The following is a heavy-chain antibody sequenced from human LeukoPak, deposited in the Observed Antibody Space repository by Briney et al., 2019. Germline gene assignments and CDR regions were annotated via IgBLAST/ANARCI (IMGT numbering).Heavy chain of an antibody. D-gene: IGHD4-23*01. V-gene: IGHV1-69*13. J-gene: IGHJ4*02. CDR1: GCTFSSYA. Sequence: SVKVSCKSCGCTFSSYAISWVRQAPGQGLEGMGGIIPIFGTANYAQKFQGRVTITADESTSTAYMELSSLRSEDTAVYYCAREYGGNSGGYFDYWGQGTLVTVSS. CDR2: IIPIFGTA. CDR3: AREYGGNSGGYFDY.